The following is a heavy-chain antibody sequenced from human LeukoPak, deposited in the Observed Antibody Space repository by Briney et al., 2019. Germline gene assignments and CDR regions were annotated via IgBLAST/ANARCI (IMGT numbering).Heavy chain of an antibody. Sequence: VASVKVSCKASGGSFSRNAISWVRQAPGQGLEWMGRFIPILGIATYAQKFQGRVTITADRSTSTAYMELSSLRSEDTAVYYCARIQAVGVPVAIDAYYSYGMDVWGQGTAVTVSS. V-gene: IGHV1-69*04. CDR1: GGSFSRNA. D-gene: IGHD2-2*02. CDR3: ARIQAVGVPVAIDAYYSYGMDV. J-gene: IGHJ6*02. CDR2: FIPILGIA.